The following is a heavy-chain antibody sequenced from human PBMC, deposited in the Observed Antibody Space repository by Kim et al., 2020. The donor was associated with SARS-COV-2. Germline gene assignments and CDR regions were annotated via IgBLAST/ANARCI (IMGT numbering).Heavy chain of an antibody. CDR2: ISWNSGSI. CDR3: AKDIGEGSNDSSGYYYPYYYYYGMDV. J-gene: IGHJ6*02. V-gene: IGHV3-9*01. Sequence: GGSLRLSCAASGFTFDDYAMHWVRQAPGKGLEWVSGISWNSGSIGYADSVKGRFTISRDNAKNSLYLQMNSLRAEDTALYYCAKDIGEGSNDSSGYYYPYYYYYGMDVWGQGTTVTVSS. D-gene: IGHD3-22*01. CDR1: GFTFDDYA.